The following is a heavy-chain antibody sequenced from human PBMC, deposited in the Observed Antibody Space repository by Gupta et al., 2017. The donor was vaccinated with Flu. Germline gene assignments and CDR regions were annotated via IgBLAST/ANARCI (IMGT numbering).Heavy chain of an antibody. J-gene: IGHJ4*02. CDR1: GFTPSYHY. V-gene: IGHV3-72*01. CDR3: AKDAPDNFAWDH. Sequence: EVQLVESGGGLVQPGGSRRLSCAASGFTPSYHYMDWVRQAPGKGLEWVGRSRKKAHGYAIEYAASVKDRFTISRDESKNSLFLQMDSLKAEDTAVYYCAKDAPDNFAWDHWGQGTLVTVSS. CDR2: SRKKAHGYAI. D-gene: IGHD1-20*01.